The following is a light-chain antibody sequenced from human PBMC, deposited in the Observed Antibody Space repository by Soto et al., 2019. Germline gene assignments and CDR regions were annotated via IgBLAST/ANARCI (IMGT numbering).Light chain of an antibody. CDR1: QGINNW. J-gene: IGKJ2*01. Sequence: DIQMTQSPSSVSASVGDRVTITCRASQGINNWLAWYQQKPGKAPELLIYAVSYLQSGVPSRFSGSGSGTDFTLTISSLQPEDFATYYCQQYNSYSYTFGQGTKVDIK. CDR3: QQYNSYSYT. V-gene: IGKV1D-16*01. CDR2: AVS.